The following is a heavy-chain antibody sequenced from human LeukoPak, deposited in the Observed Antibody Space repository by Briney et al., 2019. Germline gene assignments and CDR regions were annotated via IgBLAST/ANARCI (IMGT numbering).Heavy chain of an antibody. CDR2: INPSGGST. D-gene: IGHD6-19*01. V-gene: IGHV1-46*01. CDR3: ARGVKRSSGWTHYFDY. J-gene: IGHJ4*02. CDR1: GYTFISYY. Sequence: ASVKVSCKASGYTFISYYIHWVRQAPGQGLEWMGIINPSGGSTSYAQNFQGRVTMTRDTPTSTVYMELSSLRSEDTAVYYCARGVKRSSGWTHYFDYWGQGTLVTVSS.